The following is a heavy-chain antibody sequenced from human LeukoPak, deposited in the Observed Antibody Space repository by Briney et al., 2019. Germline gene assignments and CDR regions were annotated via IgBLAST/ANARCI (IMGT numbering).Heavy chain of an antibody. CDR3: ARGPDTHPYQYYFDD. J-gene: IGHJ4*02. CDR2: ITSNSDHR. Sequence: PGGSLRLSCAASRFTFSSYSMNWVRQAPGKGLEWVSYITSNSDHRFYVPSVRGRFTISRDNTKNLLYLQMNSLRAEDTAVFYCARGPDTHPYQYYFDDWGQGTLVTVSS. CDR1: RFTFSSYS. D-gene: IGHD2-15*01. V-gene: IGHV3-21*05.